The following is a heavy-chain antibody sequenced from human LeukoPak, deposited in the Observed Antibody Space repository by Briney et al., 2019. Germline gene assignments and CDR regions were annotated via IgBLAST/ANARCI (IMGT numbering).Heavy chain of an antibody. CDR1: GFTFSHDW. CDR3: ARPKNMVRGVDDWFDP. D-gene: IGHD3-10*01. Sequence: GGSLRLSCAASGFTFSHDWMSWVRQAPGKGLEWVASIKQDGSGEHYVDSVKGRFTISRDNAKNSLYLQMNSLRAEDTAVYYCARPKNMVRGVDDWFDPWGQGTLVTVSS. CDR2: IKQDGSGE. J-gene: IGHJ5*02. V-gene: IGHV3-7*01.